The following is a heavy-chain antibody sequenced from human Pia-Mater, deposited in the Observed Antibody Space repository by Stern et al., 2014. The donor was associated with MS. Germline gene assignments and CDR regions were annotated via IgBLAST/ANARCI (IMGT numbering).Heavy chain of an antibody. D-gene: IGHD4-17*01. CDR3: ARDRPMTTVIXXX. Sequence: QVQLVQSGAEVKKPGSSVKVSCKASGDTFSRYSISWVRQAPGQGLEWMGGIIPVFGTAHYAPKFQGRVTITADESTSTAYMELSSLRSEDTAVYYCARDRPMTTVIXXXWGPGTLVTVSS. CDR1: GDTFSRYS. CDR2: IIPVFGTA. V-gene: IGHV1-69*01. J-gene: IGHJ4*02.